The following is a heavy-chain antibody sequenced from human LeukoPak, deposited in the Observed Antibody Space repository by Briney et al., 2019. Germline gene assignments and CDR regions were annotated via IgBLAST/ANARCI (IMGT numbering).Heavy chain of an antibody. J-gene: IGHJ4*02. V-gene: IGHV4-34*01. D-gene: IGHD6-13*01. CDR1: GGSFSGYY. CDR3: ARLRQLAFDY. Sequence: SETLSLTCAVYGGSFSGYYWSWIRQPPGKGLEWIGEINHSGSTNYNPSLKSRVTISVDTSKNQFSLKLSSVTAADTAVYYCARLRQLAFDYWGQGTLVTVSS. CDR2: INHSGST.